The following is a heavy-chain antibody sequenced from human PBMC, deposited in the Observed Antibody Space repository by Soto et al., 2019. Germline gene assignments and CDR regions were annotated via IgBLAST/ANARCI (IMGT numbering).Heavy chain of an antibody. D-gene: IGHD2-21*01. CDR1: GGTFSIYA. Sequence: SVKVSCKASGGTFSIYAISCVLQSPLQWLDWMGGIIPIFGTANYAQKFQGRVTITADESTSTAYMELSSLRSEDTAVYYCARVIGASGNWGQGTLVTVSS. CDR3: ARVIGASGN. J-gene: IGHJ4*02. CDR2: IIPIFGTA. V-gene: IGHV1-69*13.